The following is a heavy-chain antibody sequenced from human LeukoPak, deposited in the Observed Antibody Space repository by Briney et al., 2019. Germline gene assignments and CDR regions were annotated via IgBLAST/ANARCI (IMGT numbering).Heavy chain of an antibody. D-gene: IGHD2-15*01. CDR1: GGSFSGYY. V-gene: IGHV4-34*01. Sequence: SETLSLTCAVYGGSFSGYYRSWIRQPPGKGLEWIGEINHSGSTNYNPSLKSRVTVSLDTSKNQFSLKLRSVTAADTAVYYCARAPGAALDWGQGTLVTVSS. CDR2: INHSGST. CDR3: ARAPGAALD. J-gene: IGHJ4*02.